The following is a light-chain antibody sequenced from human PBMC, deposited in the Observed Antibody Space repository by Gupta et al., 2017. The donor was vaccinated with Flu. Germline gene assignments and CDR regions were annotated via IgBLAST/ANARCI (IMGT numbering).Light chain of an antibody. J-gene: IGKJ2*01. V-gene: IGKV4-1*01. CDR2: WAS. CDR3: QQYYTTPRGT. Sequence: DIVMTQSPDSLAVSLGERATINCKSSQSVLYSSTNKNYLAWYQQKPGQPPRLLISWASTRESGVPDRFSGSGSGTDFTLTINGLQAEDVAVYYCQQYYTTPRGTFGQGTXLEIK. CDR1: QSVLYSSTNKNY.